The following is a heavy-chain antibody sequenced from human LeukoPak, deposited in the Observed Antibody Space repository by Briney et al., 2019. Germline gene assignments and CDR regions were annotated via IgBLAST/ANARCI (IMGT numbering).Heavy chain of an antibody. CDR3: ARDLRGIFGVVITNWFDP. Sequence: TSETLSLTCTVSGGSISSSSYCWGWIRQPPGKGLEWIGSVYYSGSTYYNPSLKSRATISVDTSKSQFSLKLSSVTAADTAVYSCARDLRGIFGVVITNWFDPWGQGTLVTVSS. CDR2: VYYSGST. J-gene: IGHJ5*02. CDR1: GGSISSSSYC. V-gene: IGHV4-39*07. D-gene: IGHD3-3*01.